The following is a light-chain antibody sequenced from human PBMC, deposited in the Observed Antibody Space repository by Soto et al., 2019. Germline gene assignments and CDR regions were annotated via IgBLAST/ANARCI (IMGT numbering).Light chain of an antibody. V-gene: IGKV1-5*03. Sequence: DIQMTQSPSTLSASVGDRVTITCRANQSISTWLAWYQQEPGKAPKLLIYKASHLDSGVPSRSSGSGSGTEFTLTISSLQPDDFATYYCQQYNSYSRTFGQGTKVEIK. J-gene: IGKJ1*01. CDR2: KAS. CDR3: QQYNSYSRT. CDR1: QSISTW.